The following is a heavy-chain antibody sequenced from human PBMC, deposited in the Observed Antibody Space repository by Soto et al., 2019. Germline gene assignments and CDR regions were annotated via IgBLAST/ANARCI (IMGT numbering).Heavy chain of an antibody. J-gene: IGHJ2*01. V-gene: IGHV4-61*01. Sequence: LSLTCTVSGGSLSSGSYYWSWIRQPPGKGLEWLGYIYYRGSTNYNPSLKSRVTISVDTSKNQFSLKLSSVTAADTAVYYCARTRITMIVVAASNWYLGLWGRGTLVTVSS. D-gene: IGHD3-22*01. CDR3: ARTRITMIVVAASNWYLGL. CDR1: GGSLSSGSYY. CDR2: IYYRGST.